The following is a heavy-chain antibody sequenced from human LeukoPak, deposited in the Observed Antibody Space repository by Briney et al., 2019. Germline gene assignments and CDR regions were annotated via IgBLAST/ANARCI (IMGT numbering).Heavy chain of an antibody. Sequence: PSETLSLTCTVSGGSISSGSLYWSWIRQPAGKGLEWIGRIYTSGRTDYNPPLKSRVTISVDTSKNQFFLKLSSVTAADTAVYYCARDVYEQWLPGAFDYWGQGTLVTVSS. CDR2: IYTSGRT. J-gene: IGHJ4*02. CDR1: GGSISSGSLY. CDR3: ARDVYEQWLPGAFDY. D-gene: IGHD6-19*01. V-gene: IGHV4-61*02.